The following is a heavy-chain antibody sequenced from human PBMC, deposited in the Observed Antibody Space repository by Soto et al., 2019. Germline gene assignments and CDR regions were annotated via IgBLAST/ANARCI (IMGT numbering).Heavy chain of an antibody. D-gene: IGHD3-10*01. CDR2: IYYSGST. Sequence: PSETLSLTCTVSGGSISSSSYYWGWIRQPPGKGLEWIGSIYYSGSTYYNPSLKSRVTISVDTSKNQFSLKLSSVTAADTAVYYCARQGTGLTYYYGSGSYPYYMDVWGKGTTVT. CDR1: GGSISSSSYY. J-gene: IGHJ6*03. CDR3: ARQGTGLTYYYGSGSYPYYMDV. V-gene: IGHV4-39*01.